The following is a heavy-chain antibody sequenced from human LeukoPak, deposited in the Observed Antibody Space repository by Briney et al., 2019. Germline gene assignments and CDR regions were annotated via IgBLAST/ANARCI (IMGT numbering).Heavy chain of an antibody. Sequence: ASVTVSFTASVYTXTSYYMHWVRQAPGQGLEWIAWINPNTGDTHYALKFQGMMTMTRYTSISTTYMDLSRLTSDDTALYYCARDLTGTSDYWGQGTLLTVSS. CDR2: INPNTGDT. D-gene: IGHD1-20*01. CDR3: ARDLTGTSDY. V-gene: IGHV1-2*02. CDR1: VYTXTSYY. J-gene: IGHJ4*02.